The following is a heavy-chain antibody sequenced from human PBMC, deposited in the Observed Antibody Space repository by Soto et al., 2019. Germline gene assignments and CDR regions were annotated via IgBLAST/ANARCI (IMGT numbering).Heavy chain of an antibody. V-gene: IGHV1-18*01. J-gene: IGHJ3*02. CDR1: GYAFTSCG. D-gene: IGHD2-15*01. CDR3: ARCSGGTCYASYAFDI. Sequence: QVQLVQSGIEVKNPGASVKVSCKASGYAFTSCGISWVRQAPGQGLEWMGWTVANNGYTKYAQNLQGRVTLITDTSTSTAYMELRSLMYDDTAVYYCARCSGGTCYASYAFDIWGQGTMVTVSS. CDR2: TVANNGYT.